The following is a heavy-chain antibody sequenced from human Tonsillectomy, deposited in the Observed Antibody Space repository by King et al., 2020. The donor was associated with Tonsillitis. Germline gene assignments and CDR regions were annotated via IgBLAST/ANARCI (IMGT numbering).Heavy chain of an antibody. CDR2: INPNSGGT. V-gene: IGHV1-2*02. CDR1: GSPFTGSS. Sequence: QLVQSGAEVQTPGASVKVSCQASGSPFTGSSMHWVRQAPGQGLEWMGWINPNSGGTNYAQKFQGRVTMTRDTSISTPSMELSRLRSDDTAVYYCAREAEEDGGGRERKEGAGESWGQGTRGTV. D-gene: IGHD3-16*01. CDR3: AREAEEDGGGRERKEGAGES. J-gene: IGHJ3*01.